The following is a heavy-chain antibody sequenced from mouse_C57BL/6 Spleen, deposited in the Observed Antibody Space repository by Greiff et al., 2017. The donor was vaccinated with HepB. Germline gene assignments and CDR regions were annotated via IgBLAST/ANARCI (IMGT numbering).Heavy chain of an antibody. V-gene: IGHV1-80*01. D-gene: IGHD2-5*01. CDR1: GYAFSSYW. J-gene: IGHJ2*01. Sequence: QVQLQQSGAELVKPGASVKISCKASGYAFSSYWMNWVKQRPGKGLEWIGQIYPGDGDTNYNGKFKGKATLTADKSSSTAYMQLSSLTSEDSAVYFCARGEGAYYSNGASFDYWGQGTTLTVSS. CDR2: IYPGDGDT. CDR3: ARGEGAYYSNGASFDY.